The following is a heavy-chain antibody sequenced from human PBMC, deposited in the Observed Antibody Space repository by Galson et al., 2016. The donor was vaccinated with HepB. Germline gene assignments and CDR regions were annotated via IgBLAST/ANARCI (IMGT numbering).Heavy chain of an antibody. CDR1: GFSLSSGGLR. Sequence: PALVKPTQTLTLTCTFSGFSLSSGGLRVSWIRQPPGKALEWLARIDWDDDKFYSTSLETRLTVSRGTSENQVVLTMTNMDPVDTATYYCAHTSGWVSDYWGQGTLVTVSS. J-gene: IGHJ4*02. CDR2: IDWDDDK. D-gene: IGHD6-19*01. V-gene: IGHV2-70*04. CDR3: AHTSGWVSDY.